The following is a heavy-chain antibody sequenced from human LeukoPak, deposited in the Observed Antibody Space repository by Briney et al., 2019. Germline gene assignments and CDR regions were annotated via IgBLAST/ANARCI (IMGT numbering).Heavy chain of an antibody. CDR1: GFTFIAYS. J-gene: IGHJ3*01. CDR3: AKDIQLST. CDR2: IGASGEST. V-gene: IGHV3-23*01. D-gene: IGHD5-24*01. Sequence: GGSLRLSCAASGFTFIAYSMTWVRQAPGKGLEWVSLIGASGESTYYADSVKGRFTISRDNSKNTLSLQMNSLRVEDTAMYFCAKDIQLSTWGLGTMVTVSS.